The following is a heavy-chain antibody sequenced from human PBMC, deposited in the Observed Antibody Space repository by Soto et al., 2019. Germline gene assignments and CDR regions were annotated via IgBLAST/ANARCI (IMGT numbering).Heavy chain of an antibody. CDR1: GYTFTSYA. D-gene: IGHD6-19*01. CDR3: SRVVGIAVDDY. Sequence: QVQLVQSGAEVKKPGASVKVSCKASGYTFTSYAMHWVRQAPGQRLEWMGWINAGNGNTKYSQKFQGRVTITRDTSASTAYMELSSLRSEDTAVYYCSRVVGIAVDDYWGQGTLVTVSS. V-gene: IGHV1-3*01. J-gene: IGHJ4*02. CDR2: INAGNGNT.